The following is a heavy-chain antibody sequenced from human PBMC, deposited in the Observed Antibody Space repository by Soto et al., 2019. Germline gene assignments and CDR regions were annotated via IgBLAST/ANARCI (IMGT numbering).Heavy chain of an antibody. D-gene: IGHD3-3*01. V-gene: IGHV3-11*01. CDR3: AREGCYDFWSGPAYYYYGMDV. CDR2: ISSSGSTI. J-gene: IGHJ6*02. Sequence: GGSLRLSCAASGFTFSDYYMSWIRQAPGKGLEWVSYISSSGSTIYYADSVKGRFTISRDNAKNSLYLQMNSLRAEDTAVYYCAREGCYDFWSGPAYYYYGMDVWGQGTKVTVSS. CDR1: GFTFSDYY.